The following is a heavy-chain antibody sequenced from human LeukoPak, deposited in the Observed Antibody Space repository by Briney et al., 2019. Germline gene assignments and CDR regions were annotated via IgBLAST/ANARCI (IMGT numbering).Heavy chain of an antibody. J-gene: IGHJ4*02. D-gene: IGHD1-1*01. CDR3: ARDRTGTIDY. V-gene: IGHV1-18*01. Sequence: VASVKISCKASGYTFTSYGISWVRQAPGQGLEWMGWISAYNGNTNYAQKLQGRVTMTRDTSTSTVYMELSSLRSEDTAVYYCARDRTGTIDYWGQGTLVTVSS. CDR1: GYTFTSYG. CDR2: ISAYNGNT.